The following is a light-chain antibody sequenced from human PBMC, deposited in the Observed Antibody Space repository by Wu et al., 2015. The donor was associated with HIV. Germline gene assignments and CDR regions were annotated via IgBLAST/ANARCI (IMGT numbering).Light chain of an antibody. CDR1: QSVSSSY. Sequence: EIVLTQSPGTLSLSPGERATLSCRASQSVSSSYLAWYQQIPGQAPRLLIYGASTRATGIPVRFSGSGSGTEFTLTISNMQSEDFAVYYCQQYNKWPRTFGQGTKVEIK. CDR3: QQYNKWPRT. CDR2: GAS. V-gene: IGKV3-15*01. J-gene: IGKJ1*01.